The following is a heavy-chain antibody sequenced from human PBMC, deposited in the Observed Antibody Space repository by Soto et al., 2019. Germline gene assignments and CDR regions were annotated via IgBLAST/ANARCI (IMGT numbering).Heavy chain of an antibody. J-gene: IGHJ4*02. Sequence: GGSLRLSCVASGFTFSDYYMTWIRQAPGKGLDWVSYITTSGGTIYSADSVKGRFTISRDNAKNSLYLQMNSLRAEDTAVYYCARDRDYYGSGSFDYWGQGTLVTVSS. D-gene: IGHD3-10*01. CDR2: ITTSGGTI. CDR1: GFTFSDYY. V-gene: IGHV3-11*01. CDR3: ARDRDYYGSGSFDY.